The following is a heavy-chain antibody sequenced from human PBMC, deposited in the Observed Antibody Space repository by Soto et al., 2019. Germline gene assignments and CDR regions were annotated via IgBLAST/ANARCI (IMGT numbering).Heavy chain of an antibody. CDR3: ARDGTTYYDFWSGPQNPHCYYGMDV. V-gene: IGHV1-2*04. D-gene: IGHD3-3*01. CDR1: GYTFTGYY. CDR2: INPNSGGT. J-gene: IGHJ6*02. Sequence: ASVKVSCKASGYTFTGYYMHWVRQAPGQGLEWMGWINPNSGGTNYAQKFQGWVTMTRDTSISTAYMELSRLRSDDTAVYYCARDGTTYYDFWSGPQNPHCYYGMDVWGQGTTVTVSS.